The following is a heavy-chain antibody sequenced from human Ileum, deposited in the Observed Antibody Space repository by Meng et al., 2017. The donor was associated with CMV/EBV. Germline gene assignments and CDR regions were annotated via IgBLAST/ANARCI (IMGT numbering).Heavy chain of an antibody. Sequence: GGSLRLSCTASGFTFGDYALTWVRQAPGKGLEWVGFIRSKAYGGTTEYAASVKGRFTISRDDSKSIAYLQINSLKTEDTAVYYCTRVAEWFGELLGYWGQGTLVTVSS. CDR1: GFTFGDYA. D-gene: IGHD3-10*01. CDR2: IRSKAYGGTT. V-gene: IGHV3-49*04. J-gene: IGHJ4*02. CDR3: TRVAEWFGELLGY.